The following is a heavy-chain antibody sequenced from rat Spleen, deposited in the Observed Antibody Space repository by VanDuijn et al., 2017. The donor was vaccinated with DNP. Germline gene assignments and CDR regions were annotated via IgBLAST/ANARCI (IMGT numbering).Heavy chain of an antibody. CDR2: ISIGGGNT. Sequence: EVKLVESGGGLVQPGRSLKLSCAVSGFTFSNYGMAWVRQAPTKGLEWVASISIGGGNTYYRDSVKGRFTVSRDNAKNTQYLQMDSLRSEDTATYYCARHPQTTGIPDYWGQGVMVTVSS. CDR1: GFTFSNYG. V-gene: IGHV5S13*01. D-gene: IGHD1-7*01. CDR3: ARHPQTTGIPDY. J-gene: IGHJ2*01.